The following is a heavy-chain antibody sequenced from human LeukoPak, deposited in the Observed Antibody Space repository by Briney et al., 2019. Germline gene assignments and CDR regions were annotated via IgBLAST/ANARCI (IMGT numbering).Heavy chain of an antibody. J-gene: IGHJ4*02. CDR2: IIPILGIA. V-gene: IGHV1-69*04. D-gene: IGHD1-26*01. Sequence: ASVKVSCKASGGTFSSYAISWVRQAPGQGLEWMGRIIPILGIANYAQKFQGRVTITADESTSTAYMELSSLRSEDTAVYYCARDGDSGSYHGFDYWGQGTLVTVSS. CDR3: ARDGDSGSYHGFDY. CDR1: GGTFSSYA.